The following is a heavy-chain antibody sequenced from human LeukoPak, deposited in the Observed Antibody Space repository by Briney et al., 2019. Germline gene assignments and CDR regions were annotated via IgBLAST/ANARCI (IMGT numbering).Heavy chain of an antibody. Sequence: ASVKLSCKASGYTFTGDYMHWVRQAPGQGLEWMGWINPNSGGTNYAQKFQGRVTMTRDTSISTAYMELSRLRSDDTAVYYCARDYVGVVAATRYYYGMDVWGQGTTVTVSS. CDR3: ARDYVGVVAATRYYYGMDV. J-gene: IGHJ6*02. CDR1: GYTFTGDY. V-gene: IGHV1-2*02. CDR2: INPNSGGT. D-gene: IGHD2-15*01.